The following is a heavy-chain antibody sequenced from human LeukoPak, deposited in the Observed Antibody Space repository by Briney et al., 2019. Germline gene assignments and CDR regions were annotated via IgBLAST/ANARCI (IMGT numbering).Heavy chain of an antibody. D-gene: IGHD4/OR15-4a*01. V-gene: IGHV3-23*01. J-gene: IGHJ4*02. CDR1: GFTFSTYW. CDR2: ISGSGGSGSGGST. CDR3: AKSGLSRFDY. Sequence: GGSLRLSCVASGFTFSTYWMSWVRQAPGKGLEWVSGISGSGGSGSGGSTYYANSVKGRFTISRDNSKNTLYLQMNSLRADDTAVYYCAKSGLSRFDYWGQGTLVTVSS.